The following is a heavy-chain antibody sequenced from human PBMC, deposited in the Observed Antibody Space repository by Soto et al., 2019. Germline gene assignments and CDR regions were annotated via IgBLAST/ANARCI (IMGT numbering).Heavy chain of an antibody. V-gene: IGHV1-18*04. CDR3: ARGSLGYCSGGSCSRPFDY. J-gene: IGHJ4*02. Sequence: ASVKVSCKASGYTFTSYGISWVRQAPGQGLEWMGWISAYNGNTNYAQKLQGRVTMTTDTSTSTAYMELRSLRSDDTAVYYCARGSLGYCSGGSCSRPFDYWGQGTLVTVSS. CDR2: ISAYNGNT. CDR1: GYTFTSYG. D-gene: IGHD2-15*01.